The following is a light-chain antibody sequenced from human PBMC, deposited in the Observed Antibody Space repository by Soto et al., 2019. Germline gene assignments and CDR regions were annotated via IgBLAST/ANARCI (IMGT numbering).Light chain of an antibody. V-gene: IGLV2-14*01. Sequence: SALTQPASVSGSPGQSITISCTGTSSDVGGYNYVSWYQQHPGKAPKLMIYEVSHRPSGVSNRFSGSKSGNTASLTISGLQAEYEADYYCSSYTSSSTRVFGTGTKLTLL. CDR2: EVS. J-gene: IGLJ1*01. CDR1: SSDVGGYNY. CDR3: SSYTSSSTRV.